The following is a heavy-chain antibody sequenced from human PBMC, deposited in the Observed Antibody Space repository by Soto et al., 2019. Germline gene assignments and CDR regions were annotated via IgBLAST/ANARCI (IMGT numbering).Heavy chain of an antibody. Sequence: QVQLVQSGAEVKKPGASVKVSCKASGYTFTGYYMHWVRQAPGQGLEWMGWINPNSGGTNYAQKFQGWVTMTRDTSISTAYMELCRLRSDDTALYYCARDGGCSSTSCYYYGMDVWGQGTTVTVSS. J-gene: IGHJ6*02. D-gene: IGHD2-2*01. V-gene: IGHV1-2*04. CDR2: INPNSGGT. CDR3: ARDGGCSSTSCYYYGMDV. CDR1: GYTFTGYY.